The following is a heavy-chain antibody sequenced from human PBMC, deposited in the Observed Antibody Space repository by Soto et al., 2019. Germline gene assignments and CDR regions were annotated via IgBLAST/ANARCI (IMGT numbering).Heavy chain of an antibody. CDR1: GDSVSSNSAA. V-gene: IGHV6-1*01. CDR2: TFYRSKWYN. CDR3: ARDLNSWDVFAY. J-gene: IGHJ4*02. Sequence: SQTLSLTCAISGDSVSSNSAAWIWIRQSPSRGLEWLGRTFYRSKWYNDYAVSVKSRITINPDTSKNQFSLQLNSVTPEDTAVYYCARDLNSWDVFAYWGQGTLVPGSS. D-gene: IGHD6-13*01.